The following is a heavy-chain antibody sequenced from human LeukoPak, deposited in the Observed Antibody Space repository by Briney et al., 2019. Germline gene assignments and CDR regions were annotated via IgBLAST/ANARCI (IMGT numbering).Heavy chain of an antibody. CDR1: GFTFSSYS. D-gene: IGHD6-13*01. Sequence: GGSLRLSCTVSGFTFSSYSMNWVRQAPGKGLEWVSSISSSSSYIYYADSVKGRFTISRDNAKNSLYLQMNSLRAEDTAVHYCASRMAAAGGGLSRTFDYWGQGTLVTVSS. CDR3: ASRMAAAGGGLSRTFDY. CDR2: ISSSSSYI. V-gene: IGHV3-21*01. J-gene: IGHJ4*02.